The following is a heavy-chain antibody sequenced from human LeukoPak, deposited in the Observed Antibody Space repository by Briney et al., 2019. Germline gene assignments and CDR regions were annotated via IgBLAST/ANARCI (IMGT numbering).Heavy chain of an antibody. D-gene: IGHD6-19*01. CDR1: GYTFTSYA. CDR3: ARELIAVAGPGVDY. Sequence: ASVKVSCKASGYTFTSYALHWVRQAPGQRLEWMGWINAGNGNTKYSQEFQGRVTITRDTSASTAYMELSSLRSEDMAVYYCARELIAVAGPGVDYWGQGTLVTVSS. J-gene: IGHJ4*02. CDR2: INAGNGNT. V-gene: IGHV1-3*03.